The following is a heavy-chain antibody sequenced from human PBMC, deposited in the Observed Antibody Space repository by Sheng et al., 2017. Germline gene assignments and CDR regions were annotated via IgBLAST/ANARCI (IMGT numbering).Heavy chain of an antibody. CDR2: ISGSVGST. CDR3: AKAKSSGWYVFDY. V-gene: IGHV3-23*01. Sequence: EVQLLESGGGLVQPGGSQRLSCAASGFTFSTYAMSWVLQAPGKGLEWVSGISGSVGSTYYADSVKGRFTISRDNSKNTLYLQMNSLRAEDTAVYYCAKAKSSGWYVFDYWGQGTLVTVSS. J-gene: IGHJ4*02. D-gene: IGHD6-19*01. CDR1: GFTFSTYA.